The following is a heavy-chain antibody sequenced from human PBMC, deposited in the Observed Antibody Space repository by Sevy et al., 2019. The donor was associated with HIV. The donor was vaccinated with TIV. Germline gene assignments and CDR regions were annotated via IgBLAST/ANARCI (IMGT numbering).Heavy chain of an antibody. J-gene: IGHJ4*02. CDR2: ISGSGGST. D-gene: IGHD1-26*01. V-gene: IGHV3-23*01. CDR3: RGVGTTTVFDF. Sequence: GGSLRLSCGASGLIFNSYAMSWVRQAPGKGLEWVSGISGSGGSTYYADSVKGRFTISRDNFNKMLYLEMNSLRGEDTAVYYCRGVGTTTVFDFWGPGTLVTVSS. CDR1: GLIFNSYA.